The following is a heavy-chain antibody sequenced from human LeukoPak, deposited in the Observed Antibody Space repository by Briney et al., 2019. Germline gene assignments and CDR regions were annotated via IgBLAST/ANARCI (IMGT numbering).Heavy chain of an antibody. D-gene: IGHD4-17*01. Sequence: GESLKISCKGSGYSFSSYWIGWVRQLPGKGLEWMGIIYPGDSDTRYSPSFQGQVTISADKSISTAYLQWSSLKASDAAMYFCACNNYGDLRIWGQGTLVTVSS. V-gene: IGHV5-51*01. CDR2: IYPGDSDT. J-gene: IGHJ4*02. CDR3: ACNNYGDLRI. CDR1: GYSFSSYW.